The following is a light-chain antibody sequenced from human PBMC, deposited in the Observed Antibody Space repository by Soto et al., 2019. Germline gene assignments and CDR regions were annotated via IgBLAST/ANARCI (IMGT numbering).Light chain of an antibody. CDR1: SSNIGAGYD. CDR2: VNS. CDR3: QSYGSSLSRV. V-gene: IGLV1-40*01. J-gene: IGLJ2*01. Sequence: QSVLTQPPSVSGAPGQRVTISCTGSSSNIGAGYDVHWYQQLPGTAPKPLIYVNSNRPSGVPDRFSGSKSGTSASLAITGLQAEDEADYYCQSYGSSLSRVFGGGTKLTVL.